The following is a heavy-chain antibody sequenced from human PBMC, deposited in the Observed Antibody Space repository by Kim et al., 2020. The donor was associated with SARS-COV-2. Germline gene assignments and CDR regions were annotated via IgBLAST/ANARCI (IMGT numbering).Heavy chain of an antibody. Sequence: SETLSLTCTVSGGSISSYYWSWIRQPPGKGLGWSGHIYHSGSPNYNPSLKSGVTISLDTSKNQSSLKLSSVTAADTAVYYCARWSGSYDKYWGQGSLVTVSS. CDR2: IYHSGSP. CDR1: GGSISSYY. J-gene: IGHJ4*02. CDR3: ARWSGSYDKY. V-gene: IGHV4-59*13. D-gene: IGHD1-26*01.